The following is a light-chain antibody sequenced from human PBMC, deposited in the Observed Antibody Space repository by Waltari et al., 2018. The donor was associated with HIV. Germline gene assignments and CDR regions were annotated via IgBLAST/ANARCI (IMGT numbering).Light chain of an antibody. CDR3: ATWDDSLNVV. CDR1: SPTLRRNY. CDR2: RNN. Sequence: QPVLTPPPSPSGTPGQEATISFSGRSPTLRRNYVDWYQQLPGTATKRLFHRNNQRPSGVPDRFSGSKSGTSASLAISGRRSEDEADYYCATWDDSLNVVCGGGTKLTVL. V-gene: IGLV1-47*01. J-gene: IGLJ3*02.